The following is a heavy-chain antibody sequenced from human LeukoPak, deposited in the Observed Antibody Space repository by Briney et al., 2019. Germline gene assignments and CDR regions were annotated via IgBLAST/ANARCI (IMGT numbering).Heavy chain of an antibody. CDR3: AKDGGIQGLHSPDYGMDV. D-gene: IGHD3-16*01. CDR1: GFTFSSYA. Sequence: QAGGSLRLSCAASGFTFSSYAMSWVRQAPGKGLEWVSAISGSGGSTYYADSVKGRFTISRDNSKNTLYLQMNSLRAEDTAVYYCAKDGGIQGLHSPDYGMDVWGQGTTVTVSS. V-gene: IGHV3-23*01. J-gene: IGHJ6*02. CDR2: ISGSGGST.